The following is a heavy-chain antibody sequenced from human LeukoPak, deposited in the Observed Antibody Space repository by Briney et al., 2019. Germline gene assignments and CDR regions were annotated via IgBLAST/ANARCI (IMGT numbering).Heavy chain of an antibody. V-gene: IGHV4-34*01. Sequence: SETQSLTCAVYGGSFSGYYWSWIRQPPGKGLEWIGEINHSGSTNYNPSLKSRVTISVDTSKNQFSLKLSSVTAADTAVYYCARVRYYYGSGSPRGWFDPWGQGTLVTVSS. D-gene: IGHD3-10*01. CDR1: GGSFSGYY. CDR2: INHSGST. J-gene: IGHJ5*02. CDR3: ARVRYYYGSGSPRGWFDP.